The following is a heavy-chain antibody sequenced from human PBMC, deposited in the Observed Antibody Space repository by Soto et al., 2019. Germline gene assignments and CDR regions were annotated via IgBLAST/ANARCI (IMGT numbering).Heavy chain of an antibody. CDR3: ARLGVAGIGRESDLDWFDP. V-gene: IGHV4-39*01. D-gene: IGHD6-19*01. CDR1: GGSISSSSYY. CDR2: IYYSGST. J-gene: IGHJ5*02. Sequence: SETLSLTCTVSGGSISSSSYYWGWIRQPPGKGLEWIGSIYYSGSTYYNPSLKSRVTISVDTSKNQFSLKLSSVTAADTAVYYCARLGVAGIGRESDLDWFDPWGQGTLVTVSS.